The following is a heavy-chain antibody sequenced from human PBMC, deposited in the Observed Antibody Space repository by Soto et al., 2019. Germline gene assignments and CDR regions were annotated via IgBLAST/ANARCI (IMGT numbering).Heavy chain of an antibody. CDR2: INSDRSST. CDR3: ARPRPYCGGDCPDS. Sequence: GGSLRLSCAASGFTFSSYSMNWVRQAPGKGLVWVSRINSDRSSTSYADSVKGRFTISRDNAKNTLYLQMNSLRAEDTAVYYCARPRPYCGGDCPDSWGQGTLVTVSS. J-gene: IGHJ4*02. CDR1: GFTFSSYS. D-gene: IGHD2-21*02. V-gene: IGHV3-74*01.